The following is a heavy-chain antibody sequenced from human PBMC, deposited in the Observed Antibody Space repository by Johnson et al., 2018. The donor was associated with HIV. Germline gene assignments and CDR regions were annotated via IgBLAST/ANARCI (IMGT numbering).Heavy chain of an antibody. D-gene: IGHD2-15*01. J-gene: IGHJ3*02. CDR2: ISGSGGST. Sequence: VQLVESGGGLIQPGGSLRLSCAASGFTFSSYAMSWVRQAPGKGLEWVSAISGSGGSTYYADSVKGRFTISRDKAKNSLYLQMNSLRAEDTALYYCAREIVVEVAATLISGAFDIWGQGTMVTVSS. V-gene: IGHV3-23*04. CDR1: GFTFSSYA. CDR3: AREIVVEVAATLISGAFDI.